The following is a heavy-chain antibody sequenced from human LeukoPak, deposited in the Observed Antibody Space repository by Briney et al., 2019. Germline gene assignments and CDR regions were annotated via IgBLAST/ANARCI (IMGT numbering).Heavy chain of an antibody. D-gene: IGHD1-26*01. CDR1: GGSFSSVSYY. V-gene: IGHV4-61*02. J-gene: IGHJ5*02. CDR2: IYTSGST. Sequence: SQTLSLTCTVSGGSFSSVSYYWSWIRQPAGKGLEWIGRIYTSGSTNYNPSLKSRVTISVDTSKNQFSLKLSSVSAADTAVYYCARGGLLNWFDPWGREPWSPSPQ. CDR3: ARGGLLNWFDP.